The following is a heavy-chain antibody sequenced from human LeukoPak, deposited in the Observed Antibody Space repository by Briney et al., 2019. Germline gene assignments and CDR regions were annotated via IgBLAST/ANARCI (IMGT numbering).Heavy chain of an antibody. V-gene: IGHV1-58*01. CDR3: AAGRYTDGCCWFDP. D-gene: IGHD1-14*01. Sequence: SVKVSCKASGFTFSTSTVQWVRQARGQRLEWVGWIILGSGNTRYAQNYQERVTISRDMSTSTVYMELNSLRSEDTAVYYCAAGRYTDGCCWFDPWGQGTLVTVSS. CDR2: IILGSGNT. CDR1: GFTFSTST. J-gene: IGHJ5*02.